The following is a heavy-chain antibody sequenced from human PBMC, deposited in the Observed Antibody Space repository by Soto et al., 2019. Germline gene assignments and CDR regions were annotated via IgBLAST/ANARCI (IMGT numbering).Heavy chain of an antibody. CDR1: GGTFSPYG. CDR2: IIPLYGTT. V-gene: IGHV1-69*18. Sequence: QVQLVQSGAEVKKPGSSVKVSCKASGGTFSPYGMNWVRQAPGQGLEWMGSIIPLYGTTNYAQTFQGRVTITADESTSTVYMDLRSLRSEDTAIYYCARGPRATVTSLDPWGQGPLVTVSS. D-gene: IGHD4-17*01. J-gene: IGHJ5*02. CDR3: ARGPRATVTSLDP.